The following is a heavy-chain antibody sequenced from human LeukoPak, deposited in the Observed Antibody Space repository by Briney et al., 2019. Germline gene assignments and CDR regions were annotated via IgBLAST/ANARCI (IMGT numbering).Heavy chain of an antibody. CDR3: AKDYRYGSA. Sequence: GGSLRLSCAASGFTFNSFAFTWVRQAPGRGLEWVSAINVRGDATFYAESVRGRFTISRDNSKNTLYLQMNGLGAEGTALYYCAKDYRYGSAWGPGTLVVVSS. V-gene: IGHV3-23*01. D-gene: IGHD6-19*01. CDR2: INVRGDAT. J-gene: IGHJ5*02. CDR1: GFTFNSFA.